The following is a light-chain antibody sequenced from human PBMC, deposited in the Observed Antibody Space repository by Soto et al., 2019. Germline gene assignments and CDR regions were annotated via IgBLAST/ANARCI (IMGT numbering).Light chain of an antibody. J-gene: IGKJ5*01. Sequence: DIQITQSPSSLSASVGDRVTITCQASQDISNYLNWYQQKPGKAPKLRIYDASNLETGVPSRFSGSESGTDFTFTISSLQPEDIQTYYCQHYDNLPITFSQGKRLEIK. CDR3: QHYDNLPIT. V-gene: IGKV1-33*01. CDR1: QDISNY. CDR2: DAS.